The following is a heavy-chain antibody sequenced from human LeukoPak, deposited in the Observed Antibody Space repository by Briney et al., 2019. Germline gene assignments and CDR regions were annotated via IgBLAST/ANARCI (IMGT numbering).Heavy chain of an antibody. Sequence: GGSLRLSCAASGFTFSSYSMSWVRQAPGKGLEWVSSISSSSSYIYYADSVKGRFTISRDNAKNSLYLQMNSLRAEDTAVYYCARGVGATTFDYWGQGTLVTVSS. J-gene: IGHJ4*02. CDR2: ISSSSSYI. CDR3: ARGVGATTFDY. V-gene: IGHV3-21*01. D-gene: IGHD1-26*01. CDR1: GFTFSSYS.